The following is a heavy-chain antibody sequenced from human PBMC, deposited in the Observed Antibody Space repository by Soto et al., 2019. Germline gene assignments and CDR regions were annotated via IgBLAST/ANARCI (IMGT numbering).Heavy chain of an antibody. D-gene: IGHD6-19*01. Sequence: XGSLRLSCSASGVTFSSYGMHWVRQAPGKGLDWVAVISYDGSNKYYADSVKGRFTISRDNSKNTLYLQMNSLRAEDTAVYYCAKEGGQWLDLYYYYYYGMDVWGQGTTVTVSS. V-gene: IGHV3-30*18. CDR3: AKEGGQWLDLYYYYYYGMDV. CDR2: ISYDGSNK. J-gene: IGHJ6*02. CDR1: GVTFSSYG.